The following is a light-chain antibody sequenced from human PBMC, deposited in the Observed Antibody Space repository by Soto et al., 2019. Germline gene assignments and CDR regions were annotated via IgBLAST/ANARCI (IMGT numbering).Light chain of an antibody. CDR1: SSNIGNNA. CDR3: AAWDDSLNGLV. CDR2: SNN. J-gene: IGLJ2*01. Sequence: QSVLTQPPSASGTPGQRVTISCSGSSSNIGNNAVSWYQQIPGAAPKLLMYSNNQRPSGVPDRFSGSKSGTSASLAISGLQSEDETDYYCAAWDDSLNGLVFGGGTKLTVL. V-gene: IGLV1-44*01.